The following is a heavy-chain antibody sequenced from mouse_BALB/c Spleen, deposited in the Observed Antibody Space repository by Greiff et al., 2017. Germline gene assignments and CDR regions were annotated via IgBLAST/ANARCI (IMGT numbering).Heavy chain of an antibody. CDR2: ISTYYGDA. CDR1: GYTFTDYA. Sequence: VQLQQSGAELVRPGVSVKISCKGSGYTFTDYAMHWVKQSHAKSLEWIGVISTYYGDASYNQKFKGKATMTVDKSSSTAYMELARLTSEDSAIYYCARDGYGNYLDYWGQGTTLTVSS. D-gene: IGHD2-1*01. V-gene: IGHV1S137*01. CDR3: ARDGYGNYLDY. J-gene: IGHJ2*01.